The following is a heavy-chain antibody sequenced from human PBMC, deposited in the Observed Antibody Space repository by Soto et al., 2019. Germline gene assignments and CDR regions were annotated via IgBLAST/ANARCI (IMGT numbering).Heavy chain of an antibody. J-gene: IGHJ6*02. CDR3: ARVEAVASIYNYHGLDV. Sequence: QVQLVQSGAEVKKPGSSVKVSCQVSGGTFSNYAIDWVRLAPGQGLAWMGGIVPIFGTTYYTQKFQGRATIIADDTTTTAYLELSSLRSADTAIYECARVEAVASIYNYHGLDVWGQGTAVTVSS. D-gene: IGHD6-19*01. V-gene: IGHV1-69*12. CDR1: GGTFSNYA. CDR2: IVPIFGTT.